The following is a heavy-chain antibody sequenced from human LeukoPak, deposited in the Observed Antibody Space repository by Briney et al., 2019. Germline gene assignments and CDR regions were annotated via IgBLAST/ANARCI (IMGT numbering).Heavy chain of an antibody. Sequence: GGSLRLSCAATGLTVSSNFMSWVRQAPGKGLEWVSVIYGGGSTYYADSVKGRFTISRDNAWNSLYLQMNSLRVEDTAVYYCASFDITRPWGQGTLVTVSS. CDR2: IYGGGST. D-gene: IGHD3-10*01. CDR1: GLTVSSNF. J-gene: IGHJ5*02. V-gene: IGHV3-53*01. CDR3: ASFDITRP.